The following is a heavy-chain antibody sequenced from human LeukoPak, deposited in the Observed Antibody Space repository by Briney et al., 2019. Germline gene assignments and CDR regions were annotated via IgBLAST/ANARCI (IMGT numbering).Heavy chain of an antibody. CDR1: GFTFSDYY. CDR2: ISSSSSYT. Sequence: GGSLRLSCAASGFTFSDYYMSWIRQAPGKGLEWVSYISSSSSYTNYADSVKGRFTISRDNAKNSLYLQMNSLGAEDTAVYYCARANYGDYVANDAFDIWGQGTMVTVSS. J-gene: IGHJ3*02. D-gene: IGHD4-17*01. V-gene: IGHV3-11*06. CDR3: ARANYGDYVANDAFDI.